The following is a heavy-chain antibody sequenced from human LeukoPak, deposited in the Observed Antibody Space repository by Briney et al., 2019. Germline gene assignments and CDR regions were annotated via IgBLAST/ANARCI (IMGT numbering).Heavy chain of an antibody. CDR3: ARYYGSGSYYTDY. D-gene: IGHD3-10*01. CDR2: ISSSSSYI. CDR1: GFTFSSYS. Sequence: GGSLRLSCAASGFTFSSYSMNWVRQAPGKGLEWVSSISSSSSYIYYADSVKGRFTISRDNAKNSLYLQMNSLRAEDTAVYYGARYYGSGSYYTDYWGEGTLVTVSS. J-gene: IGHJ4*02. V-gene: IGHV3-21*01.